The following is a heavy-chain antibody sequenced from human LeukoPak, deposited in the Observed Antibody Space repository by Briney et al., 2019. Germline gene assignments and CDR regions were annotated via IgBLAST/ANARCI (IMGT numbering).Heavy chain of an antibody. J-gene: IGHJ6*02. V-gene: IGHV3-7*03. Sequence: GGSLRLSCAASGFTFTTYSMNWARQAPGKGLEWVASINHNGNVNYYVDSVKGRFTISRDNAKNSLYLQMSNLRAEDTAVYFCARGGGLDVWGQGATVTVSS. D-gene: IGHD3-16*01. CDR1: GFTFTTYS. CDR2: INHNGNVN. CDR3: ARGGGLDV.